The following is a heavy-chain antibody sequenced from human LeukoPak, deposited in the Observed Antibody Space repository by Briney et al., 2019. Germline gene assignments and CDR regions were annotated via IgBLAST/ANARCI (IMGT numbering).Heavy chain of an antibody. V-gene: IGHV1-18*01. J-gene: IGHJ4*02. CDR3: ARDRAGSAWYTTFDY. Sequence: ASVKVSCKASGYTFTSFGISWVRQAPGQGLEWMGWISTYNGNTNYAQKLQGRVTMTTDTSPRRVYMDLRSLRSDDTAVYYCARDRAGSAWYTTFDYWGQGTLVTVSS. D-gene: IGHD6-19*01. CDR2: ISTYNGNT. CDR1: GYTFTSFG.